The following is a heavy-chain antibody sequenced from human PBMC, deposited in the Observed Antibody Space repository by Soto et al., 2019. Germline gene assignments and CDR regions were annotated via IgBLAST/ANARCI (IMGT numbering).Heavy chain of an antibody. Sequence: SETLSLTCTVSGGSIGSYYWSWIRQPPGKGLEWIGHIYDSGTANYNPSLKGRVTISVDTSKNQFSLNLSSVTAADTAMYYCYGSWGNWGQGTLVTVSS. D-gene: IGHD3-16*01. CDR3: YGSWGN. V-gene: IGHV4-59*01. CDR1: GGSIGSYY. J-gene: IGHJ4*02. CDR2: IYDSGTA.